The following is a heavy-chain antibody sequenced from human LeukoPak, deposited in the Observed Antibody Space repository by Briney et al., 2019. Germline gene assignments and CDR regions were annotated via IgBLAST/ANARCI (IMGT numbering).Heavy chain of an antibody. CDR3: ARDYSGTYPFDY. CDR2: IKPDGGEK. V-gene: IGHV3-7*01. Sequence: GESLRLSCAASGFTFSSYMMTWVRQAPGKGLEWVANIKPDGGEKFYVDSAKGRFTISRDNAKNSLYLQMNSLRAEDTAVYYCARDYSGTYPFDYWGQGTLVTVSS. J-gene: IGHJ4*02. CDR1: GFTFSSYM. D-gene: IGHD1-26*01.